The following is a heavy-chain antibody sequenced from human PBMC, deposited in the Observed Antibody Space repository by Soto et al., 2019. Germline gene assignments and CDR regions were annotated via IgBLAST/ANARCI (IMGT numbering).Heavy chain of an antibody. CDR3: VRGGVDVVATSAFDY. D-gene: IGHD5-12*01. J-gene: IGHJ4*02. V-gene: IGHV1-69*01. CDR2: IIPIIGTA. CDR1: GGTFNNYA. Sequence: QVQLVQSGAEVKKPGSSVKVSCKASGGTFNNYAISWVRQAPGQGLEWMGGIIPIIGTADYAHKFQGRLAIRADEATGTTLMELSSLRSEDTALYYCVRGGVDVVATSAFDYWGQGTLVTVSS.